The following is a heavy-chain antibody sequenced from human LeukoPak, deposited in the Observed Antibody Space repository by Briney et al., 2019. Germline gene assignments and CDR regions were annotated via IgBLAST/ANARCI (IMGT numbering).Heavy chain of an antibody. CDR1: GYTSFSYW. CDR3: ARDNRIVLD. CDR2: IKKDGSEK. Sequence: RGSLRLSCVASGYTSFSYWMTCVRHAPGKGLEWLDNIKKDGSEKYYVNSVKGRFTISRDNAKNTLYLQMNSLRAEDTAVYYCARDNRIVLDWGQGTLVTVSS. J-gene: IGHJ4*02. D-gene: IGHD2-8*02. V-gene: IGHV3-7*01.